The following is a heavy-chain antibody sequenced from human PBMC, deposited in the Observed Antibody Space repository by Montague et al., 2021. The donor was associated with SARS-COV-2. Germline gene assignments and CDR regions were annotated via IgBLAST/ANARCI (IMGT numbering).Heavy chain of an antibody. CDR3: ARVNRGYWQYAGGLNWIDP. V-gene: IGHV4-34*01. Sequence: SETLSLTCAVYGGSFSNFFWSWIRQSPGKGLEWIGEVSDGGGTPYNSFLKSRVLISRDMSRNQFSIQLRSVTAADTAVYYCARVNRGYWQYAGGLNWIDPWGQGTLVIVSS. D-gene: IGHD6-25*01. CDR1: GGSFSNFF. CDR2: VSDGGGT. J-gene: IGHJ5*02.